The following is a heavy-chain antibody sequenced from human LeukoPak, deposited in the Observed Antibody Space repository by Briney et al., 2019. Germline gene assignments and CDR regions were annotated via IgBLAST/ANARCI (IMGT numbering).Heavy chain of an antibody. CDR2: IYTSGST. D-gene: IGHD3-3*02. Sequence: SETLSLTCTVSGGSISSGSYYWSWIRQPAGKGLEWIGRIYTSGSTNYNPSLKSRVTISVDTSKNQFSLKLSSVTAADTAVYYCAGFPLSDDAFDIWGQGTMVTVSS. CDR1: GGSISSGSYY. J-gene: IGHJ3*02. V-gene: IGHV4-61*02. CDR3: AGFPLSDDAFDI.